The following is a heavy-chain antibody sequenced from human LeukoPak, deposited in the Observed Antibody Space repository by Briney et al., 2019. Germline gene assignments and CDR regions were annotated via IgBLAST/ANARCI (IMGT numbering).Heavy chain of an antibody. D-gene: IGHD3-10*01. CDR3: AKALRITMVRGVIITEYYFDY. Sequence: PGGSLRLSCAASGFTFSDYYMSWIRQAPGKGLEWVSYISSSGSTIYYADSVKGRFTISRDNAKNSLYLQMNSLRAEDTAVYYCAKALRITMVRGVIITEYYFDYWGQGTLVTVSS. V-gene: IGHV3-11*01. J-gene: IGHJ4*02. CDR1: GFTFSDYY. CDR2: ISSSGSTI.